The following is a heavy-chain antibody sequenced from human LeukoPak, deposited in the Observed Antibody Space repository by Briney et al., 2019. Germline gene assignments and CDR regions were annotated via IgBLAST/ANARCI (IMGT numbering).Heavy chain of an antibody. CDR3: AKAQMGVVVTAGFDY. Sequence: GGSLRLSCAASGFTFSSYWMSWVRQAPGKGLEWVAVISYDGSNKYYADSVKGRFTISRDNSKNTLYLQMNSLRAEDTAVYYCAKAQMGVVVTAGFDYWGQGTLVTVSS. V-gene: IGHV3-30*18. J-gene: IGHJ4*02. CDR2: ISYDGSNK. D-gene: IGHD2-21*02. CDR1: GFTFSSYW.